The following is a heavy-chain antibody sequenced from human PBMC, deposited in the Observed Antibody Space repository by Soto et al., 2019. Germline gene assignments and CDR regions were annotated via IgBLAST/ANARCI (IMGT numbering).Heavy chain of an antibody. Sequence: GASVKVSCKASGYTFTSYGISWVRQAPGQGLEWMGWISAYNGDTNYAQTFQGRVTMTTDTSTSTVHMEVRSLRSDDTAVYYCAREGVAPYYYYGMDLRGQGTPVTVSS. V-gene: IGHV1-18*01. D-gene: IGHD5-12*01. CDR2: ISAYNGDT. J-gene: IGHJ6*02. CDR1: GYTFTSYG. CDR3: AREGVAPYYYYGMDL.